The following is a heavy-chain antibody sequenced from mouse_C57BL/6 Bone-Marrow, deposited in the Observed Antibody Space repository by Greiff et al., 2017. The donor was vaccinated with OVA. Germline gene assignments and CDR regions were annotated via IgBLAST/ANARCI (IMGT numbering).Heavy chain of an antibody. CDR2: IYPGSGST. Sequence: QVQLQQPGAELVKPGASVKMSCKASGSTFTSYWITWVKQRPGHGLEWIGDIYPGSGSTNYNEKFKSKATLTVDTSSSTAYMQLSSLTSEDSAVYYCARSGQRIYGSSPYFDVWGTGTTVTVSS. CDR1: GSTFTSYW. CDR3: ARSGQRIYGSSPYFDV. J-gene: IGHJ1*03. D-gene: IGHD1-1*01. V-gene: IGHV1-55*01.